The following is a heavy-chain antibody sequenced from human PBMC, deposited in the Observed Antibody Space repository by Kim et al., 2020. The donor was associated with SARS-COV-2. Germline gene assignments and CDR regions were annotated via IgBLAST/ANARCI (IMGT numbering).Heavy chain of an antibody. V-gene: IGHV3-9*01. Sequence: GGSLRLSCAASGFTFGDYAMHWVRQVPGKGLEGVSGNSWNSGSIDYVDSVKVRFTISRDNATNSLYLQMNSLRAEDTALYYCAKIQNRYDGSVYYFDVWGKGTRVTVSS. D-gene: IGHD3-22*01. CDR2: NSWNSGSI. J-gene: IGHJ4*02. CDR1: GFTFGDYA. CDR3: AKIQNRYDGSVYYFDV.